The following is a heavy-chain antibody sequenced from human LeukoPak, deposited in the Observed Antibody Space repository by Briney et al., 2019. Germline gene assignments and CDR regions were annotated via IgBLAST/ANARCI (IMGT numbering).Heavy chain of an antibody. CDR1: GFTFSSYW. V-gene: IGHV3-74*01. CDR2: IDGDGRIT. D-gene: IGHD1-1*01. CDR3: ARDSPRTGP. Sequence: PGGSLRLSCAASGFTFSSYWMHWVRQAPGQGLVWVSHIDGDGRITNYGDSVKGRFTISRDNAKNILYLQMNSLRAEDTAVYYCARDSPRTGPWGQGILVTVSS. J-gene: IGHJ5*02.